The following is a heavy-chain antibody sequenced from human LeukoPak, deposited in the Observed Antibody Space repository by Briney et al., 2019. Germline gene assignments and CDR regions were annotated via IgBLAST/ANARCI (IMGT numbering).Heavy chain of an antibody. CDR1: GDSVSSNSAS. CDR2: TYYRSKWNS. D-gene: IGHD1-26*01. CDR3: ARDPDSSYEWGPFDP. J-gene: IGHJ5*02. Sequence: SQTLSLTCAISGDSVSSNSASWNWIGQSPSRGLEWLGRTYYRSKWNSDYAESVKSRITINPDTSKNQFSLHLNSVTPEDTAVYYCARDPDSSYEWGPFDPWGQGTLVTVSS. V-gene: IGHV6-1*01.